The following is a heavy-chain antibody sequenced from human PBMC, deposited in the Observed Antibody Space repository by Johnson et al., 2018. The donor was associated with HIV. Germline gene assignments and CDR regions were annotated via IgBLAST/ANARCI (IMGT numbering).Heavy chain of an antibody. CDR2: MWYDGSNK. J-gene: IGHJ3*02. V-gene: IGHV3-33*03. Sequence: QVHLVESGGGVVQPGRSLRLSCAASGFTFSTYGMHWVRQAPGKGLEWVAVMWYDGSNKYYADYLKRRFTNSRDNSKNTLYLQLNSLRVEDTAVYYCGKEGFTMTVVVFIDIWGQGTMVTVSS. CDR3: GKEGFTMTVVVFIDI. CDR1: GFTFSTYG. D-gene: IGHD3-22*01.